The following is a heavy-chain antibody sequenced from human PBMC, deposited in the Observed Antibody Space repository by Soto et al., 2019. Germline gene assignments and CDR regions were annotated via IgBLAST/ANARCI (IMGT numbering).Heavy chain of an antibody. CDR3: AKGRFTAGASDLDY. Sequence: EVHALESGGGLVQPGGSLRLSCVASGFTFSTYAMNWVRQAPGKGLEWVSSISDSGGATYYGDFVKGRFTISRDNPKNTVDLQMNSLRAEDTAMYYCAKGRFTAGASDLDYWGQGTLVTVSS. CDR1: GFTFSTYA. D-gene: IGHD1-26*01. V-gene: IGHV3-23*02. J-gene: IGHJ4*02. CDR2: ISDSGGAT.